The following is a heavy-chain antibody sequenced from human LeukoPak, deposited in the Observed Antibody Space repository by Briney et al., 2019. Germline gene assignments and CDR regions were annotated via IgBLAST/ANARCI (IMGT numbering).Heavy chain of an antibody. D-gene: IGHD4-17*01. J-gene: IGHJ4*02. V-gene: IGHV3-48*02. CDR1: LLRFISSS. CDR3: ARHRSDYGHFLHL. CDR2: IDSSSSTK. Sequence: PGGSLRHCCGTPLLRFISSSVASGRQAPGKGLEWVSYIDSSSSTKYYADSVTGRFTISRDNAKRSLYLQMNSLRDEDTAVYHCARHRSDYGHFLHLWGQGTLVTVSS.